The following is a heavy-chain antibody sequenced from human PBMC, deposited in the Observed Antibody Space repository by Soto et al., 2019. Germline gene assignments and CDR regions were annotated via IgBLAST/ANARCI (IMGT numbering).Heavy chain of an antibody. J-gene: IGHJ4*02. CDR3: ARRYGALFDY. CDR2: IYYSGST. CDR1: GGSISSYY. D-gene: IGHD4-17*01. Sequence: QVQLQESGPGLVKPSETLSLTCTVSGGSISSYYWSWIRQPPGKGLEWIGCIYYSGSTNYNPSLKSRVTISVDTSKNQFSLKLSSVTAADTAVYYCARRYGALFDYWGQGTLVTVSS. V-gene: IGHV4-59*08.